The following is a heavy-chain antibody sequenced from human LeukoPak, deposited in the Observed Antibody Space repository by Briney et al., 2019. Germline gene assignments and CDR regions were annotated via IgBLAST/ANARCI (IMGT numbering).Heavy chain of an antibody. V-gene: IGHV4-34*01. Sequence: SETLSLTCAVYGGSFSGYCWSWIRQPPGKGLEWIGEINHSGSTNYNPSLKSRVTISVDTSKNQFSLKLSSVTAADTAVYYCARGQVTIFGVVRNWFDPWGQGTLVTVSS. J-gene: IGHJ5*02. D-gene: IGHD3-3*01. CDR3: ARGQVTIFGVVRNWFDP. CDR1: GGSFSGYC. CDR2: INHSGST.